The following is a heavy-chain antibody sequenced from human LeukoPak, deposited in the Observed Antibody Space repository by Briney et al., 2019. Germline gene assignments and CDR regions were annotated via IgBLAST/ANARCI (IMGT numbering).Heavy chain of an antibody. CDR2: ISYDGSNK. V-gene: IGHV3-30*18. D-gene: IGHD6-13*01. J-gene: IGHJ6*02. CDR3: AKDDAVVAGYSSSWYRPQDPGYGMDV. Sequence: GRSLRLSCAASGFTFSSYGMHWVRQAPGKGLEWVAVISYDGSNKYSADSVKGRFTISRDNSKNTLYLQMNSVRAEDTGVYYCAKDDAVVAGYSSSWYRPQDPGYGMDVWGQGTTVTVSS. CDR1: GFTFSSYG.